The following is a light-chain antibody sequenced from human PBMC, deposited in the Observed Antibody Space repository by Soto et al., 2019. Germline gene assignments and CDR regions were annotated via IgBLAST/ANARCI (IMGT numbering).Light chain of an antibody. V-gene: IGLV2-8*01. CDR1: NSDVGGYNY. J-gene: IGLJ1*01. CDR3: SSYAGSSNV. CDR2: EVN. Sequence: QSALTQPASVSGSPGQSITISCTGTNSDVGGYNYVSWYQHHQGKEQKLMIYEVNKRPSGVPDRFSGSKSGNTASLTVSGLQAEDEADYYCSSYAGSSNVFGTGTKSPS.